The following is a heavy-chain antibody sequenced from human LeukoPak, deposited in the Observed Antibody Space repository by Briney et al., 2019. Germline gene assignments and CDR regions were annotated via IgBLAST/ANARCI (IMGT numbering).Heavy chain of an antibody. CDR2: IYTSGST. CDR1: GGSISSYY. V-gene: IGHV4-4*07. Sequence: SETLSLTCTVSGGSISSYYWSWVRQPAGKGLEWIGRIYTSGSTNYNPSLKSRVTMSVDTSKNQFSLKLSSVTAADTAVYYCARDRRVAAMGAYYYMDVWGKGTTVTISS. D-gene: IGHD5-18*01. CDR3: ARDRRVAAMGAYYYMDV. J-gene: IGHJ6*03.